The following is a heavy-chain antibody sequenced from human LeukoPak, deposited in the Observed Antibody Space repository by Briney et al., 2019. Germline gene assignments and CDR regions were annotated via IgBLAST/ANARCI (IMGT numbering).Heavy chain of an antibody. CDR2: IYSGGST. CDR3: AREVAAAGYVYYGMDV. D-gene: IGHD6-13*01. V-gene: IGHV3-66*01. J-gene: IGHJ6*02. CDR1: GFTFSSNY. Sequence: GGSLRLSCAASGFTFSSNYMSWVRQAPGKGLEWVAVIYSGGSTYYADAEKGRFTISRDNSKNTLYLQMNSLRAEDTAVYYCAREVAAAGYVYYGMDVWGQGTTVTVSS.